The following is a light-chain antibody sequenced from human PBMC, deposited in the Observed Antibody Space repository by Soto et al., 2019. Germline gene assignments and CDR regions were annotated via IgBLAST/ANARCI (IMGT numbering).Light chain of an antibody. CDR2: VSS. CDR3: QQYGSSPPYT. V-gene: IGKV3-20*01. CDR1: ENVSNNY. J-gene: IGKJ2*01. Sequence: EVVLTQSPGTLSLSPGERATLSCRSSENVSNNYLAWYQQKPGQAPRLLIFVSSDSAAGIPDRFSGSGSGTDFTLTISRLEPEDFAVYYCQQYGSSPPYTFGQGTKLEIK.